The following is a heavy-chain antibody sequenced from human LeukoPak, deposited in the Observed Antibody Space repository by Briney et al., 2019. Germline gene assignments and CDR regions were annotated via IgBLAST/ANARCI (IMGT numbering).Heavy chain of an antibody. CDR2: ISGSGGST. J-gene: IGHJ5*02. CDR3: AISTRCAGDCHPHNWFDP. V-gene: IGHV3-23*01. D-gene: IGHD2-21*02. Sequence: GGSLRLSCAASGFTFSSYAMSWVRQAPGKGLEWVSAISGSGGSTYYADSVKGRFTISRDNSKNTLYLQMNSLRAEDTAVYYCAISTRCAGDCHPHNWFDPWGQGTLVTVSS. CDR1: GFTFSSYA.